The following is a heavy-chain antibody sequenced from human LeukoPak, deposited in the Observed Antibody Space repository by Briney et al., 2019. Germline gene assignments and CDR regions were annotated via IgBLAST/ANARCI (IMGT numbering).Heavy chain of an antibody. V-gene: IGHV3-7*01. J-gene: IGHJ4*02. CDR2: IKQDGSEK. Sequence: GGSLRLSCAVSGFSFSIYWMSWVRQAPGKGLKWVANIKQDGSEKYYMDSVKGRFTISRDNAKNSLYLQMNSLRAEDTAVYYCAREWNGYDYVGEDYWGQGTLVTVSS. CDR3: AREWNGYDYVGEDY. CDR1: GFSFSIYW. D-gene: IGHD5-12*01.